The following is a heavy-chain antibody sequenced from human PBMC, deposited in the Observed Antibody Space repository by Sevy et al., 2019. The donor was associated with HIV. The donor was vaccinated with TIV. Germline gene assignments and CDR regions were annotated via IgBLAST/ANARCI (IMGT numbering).Heavy chain of an antibody. V-gene: IGHV3-23*01. CDR1: GFTFSSYA. J-gene: IGHJ4*02. CDR2: ISGSGGST. D-gene: IGHD3-22*01. CDR3: AKSGGSITMIVVLDY. Sequence: GGSLRLSCAASGFTFSSYAMSWVRQAPGKGLEWVSAISGSGGSTYYADSVKGRVTISRDNSKNTLYLQMNSLRAEDTAVYYCAKSGGSITMIVVLDYWGQGTLVTVSS.